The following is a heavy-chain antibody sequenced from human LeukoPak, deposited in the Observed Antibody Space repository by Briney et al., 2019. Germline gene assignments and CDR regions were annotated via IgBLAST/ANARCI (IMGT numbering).Heavy chain of an antibody. CDR1: GFTFSSYA. D-gene: IGHD3-22*01. V-gene: IGHV3-30-3*01. CDR3: ARVAARSIWYYDSSGYYSDY. CDR2: ISYDGSNK. Sequence: GGSLRLSCAASGFTFSSYAMHWVRQAPGKGPEWVAVISYDGSNKYYADSVKGRFTISRDNSKNTLYLQMNSLRAEDTAVYYCARVAARSIWYYDSSGYYSDYWGQGTLVTVSS. J-gene: IGHJ4*02.